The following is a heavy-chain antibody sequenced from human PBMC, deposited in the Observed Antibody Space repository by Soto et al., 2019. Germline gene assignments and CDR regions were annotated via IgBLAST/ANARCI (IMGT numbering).Heavy chain of an antibody. CDR3: ARPGYSNYGTGVDV. CDR1: GFTFSVYW. V-gene: IGHV3-74*01. CDR2: IDSDGSTT. J-gene: IGHJ6*02. Sequence: EVQLVESGGGLVQPGGSLRLSCAASGFTFSVYWMHWVRQAPGKGLVWVSRIDSDGSTTSYADSVKGRFTISRDNATSTLYLQMNSLRAEDTAVYYCARPGYSNYGTGVDVWGQGTTVTVSS. D-gene: IGHD4-4*01.